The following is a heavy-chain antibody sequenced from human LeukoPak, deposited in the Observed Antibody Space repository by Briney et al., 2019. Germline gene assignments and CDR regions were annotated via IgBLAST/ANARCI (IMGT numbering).Heavy chain of an antibody. Sequence: SETLSLTCAVYGGSFSGYYWSWLRQPPGKGLEWIGEINHSGSTNYNPSLKSRVTISVDTSKNQFSLKLSSVTAADTAVYYCARGSRYCSSTSCYWYDYWGQGTLVTVSS. J-gene: IGHJ4*02. V-gene: IGHV4-34*01. CDR3: ARGSRYCSSTSCYWYDY. D-gene: IGHD2-2*01. CDR2: INHSGST. CDR1: GGSFSGYY.